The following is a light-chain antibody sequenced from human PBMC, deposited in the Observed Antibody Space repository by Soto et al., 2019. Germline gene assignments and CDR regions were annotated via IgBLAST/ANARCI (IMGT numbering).Light chain of an antibody. CDR1: STHVGGYNY. J-gene: IGLJ1*01. CDR3: NSYTSTSTSYV. CDR2: DVS. V-gene: IGLV2-14*03. Sequence: QYALTQPASVSGSPGQSITISCTGTSTHVGGYNYVSWYQHHPGKAPKLMIYDVSNRPSGVSNRFSGSKSGNTASLTISGLQAEDEADYYCNSYTSTSTSYVFGTGTKVTVL.